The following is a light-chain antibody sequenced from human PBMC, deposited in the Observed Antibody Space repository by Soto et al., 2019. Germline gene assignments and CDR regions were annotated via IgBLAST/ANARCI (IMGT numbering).Light chain of an antibody. Sequence: QSVLTQPPSASGTTGQRVTISGSGRSSNIGSNTVTWYQQLPGTAPKLLIYSNNQLPSGVPARFSGSKSGASASRAISGLQSEDEADYYCAAWDDSLNGYVVFGGGTTLTVL. CDR3: AAWDDSLNGYVV. J-gene: IGLJ2*01. V-gene: IGLV1-44*01. CDR1: SSNIGSNT. CDR2: SNN.